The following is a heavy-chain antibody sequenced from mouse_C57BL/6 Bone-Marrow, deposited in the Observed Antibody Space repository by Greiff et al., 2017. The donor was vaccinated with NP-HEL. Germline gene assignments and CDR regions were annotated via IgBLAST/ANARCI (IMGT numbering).Heavy chain of an antibody. CDR2: IYPGDGDT. CDR1: GYAFSSSW. V-gene: IGHV1-82*01. CDR3: ARWDGYSDY. J-gene: IGHJ2*01. D-gene: IGHD2-3*01. Sequence: QVQLQQSGPELVKPGASVKISCKASGYAFSSSWMNWVKQRPGKGLEWIGRIYPGDGDTNYNGKFKGKATLTADKSSSTAYMQLSSPTSEDSAVYFCARWDGYSDYWGQGTTLTVSS.